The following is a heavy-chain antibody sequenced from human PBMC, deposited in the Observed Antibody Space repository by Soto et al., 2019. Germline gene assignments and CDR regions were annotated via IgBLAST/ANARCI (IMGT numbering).Heavy chain of an antibody. CDR1: GGSISSGEYY. Sequence: QVQLQESGPGLVKPSQTLSLTCTVSGGSISSGEYYWSWIRQPPGEGLEWIGNIYYSGTTYNNPSLKSRVTISVDTSNNRFSLQLSSVTAADTAVYYCARDGGFCTNGVCPVYYYYGMDVWGQGTTVTVSS. D-gene: IGHD2-8*01. J-gene: IGHJ6*02. CDR2: IYYSGTT. CDR3: ARDGGFCTNGVCPVYYYYGMDV. V-gene: IGHV4-30-4*01.